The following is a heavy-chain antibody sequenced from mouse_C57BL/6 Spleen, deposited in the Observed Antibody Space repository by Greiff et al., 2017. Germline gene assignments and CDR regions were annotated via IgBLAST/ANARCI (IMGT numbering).Heavy chain of an antibody. V-gene: IGHV5-16*01. CDR1: GFTFSDYY. CDR3: AREPSFITTVVADWYFDV. Sequence: EVMLVESEGGLVQPGSSMKLSCTASGFTFSDYYMAWVRQVPEKGLEWVANINYDGSSTYYLDSLKSRFIISRDNAKNILYLQMSSLKSEDTATYYCAREPSFITTVVADWYFDVWGTGTTVTVSS. J-gene: IGHJ1*03. D-gene: IGHD1-1*01. CDR2: INYDGSST.